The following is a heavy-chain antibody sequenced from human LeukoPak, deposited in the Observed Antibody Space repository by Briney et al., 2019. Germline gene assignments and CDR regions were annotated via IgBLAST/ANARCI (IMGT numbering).Heavy chain of an antibody. CDR3: ARGRYSYGPHFDY. J-gene: IGHJ4*02. D-gene: IGHD5-18*01. CDR1: GFTFSNAW. V-gene: IGHV3-11*04. Sequence: GGSLRLSCAASGFTFSNAWMSWVRQAPGKGLEWVSYISSSGSTIYYADSVKGRFTISRDNAKNSLYLQMNSLRAEDTAVYYCARGRYSYGPHFDYWGQGTLVTVSS. CDR2: ISSSGSTI.